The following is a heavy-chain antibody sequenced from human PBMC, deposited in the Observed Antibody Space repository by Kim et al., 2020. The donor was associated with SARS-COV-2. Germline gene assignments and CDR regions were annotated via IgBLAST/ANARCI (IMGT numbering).Heavy chain of an antibody. CDR3: ARDNGYVYYYYGMDV. D-gene: IGHD5-12*01. V-gene: IGHV1-2*06. J-gene: IGHJ6*02. CDR2: INPNSGGT. CDR1: GYTFTGYY. Sequence: ASVKVSCKASGYTFTGYYMHWVRQAPGQGLEWMGRINPNSGGTNYAQKFQGRVTMTRDTSISTAYMELSRLRSDDTAVYYCARDNGYVYYYYGMDVWGQGTTVTVSS.